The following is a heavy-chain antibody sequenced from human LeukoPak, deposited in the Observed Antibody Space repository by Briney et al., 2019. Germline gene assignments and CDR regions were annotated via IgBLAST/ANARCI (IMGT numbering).Heavy chain of an antibody. CDR3: AREASGYSYGLDAFDI. CDR2: IGTAGDT. CDR1: GFTFSSYD. J-gene: IGHJ3*02. Sequence: GGSLRLSCAASGFTFSSYDMHWVRQATGKGLEWVSAIGTAGDTYYPGSVKGRFTISRDNAKNSLYLQMNSLRAEDTAVYYCAREASGYSYGLDAFDIWGQGTMVTVSS. D-gene: IGHD5-18*01. V-gene: IGHV3-13*01.